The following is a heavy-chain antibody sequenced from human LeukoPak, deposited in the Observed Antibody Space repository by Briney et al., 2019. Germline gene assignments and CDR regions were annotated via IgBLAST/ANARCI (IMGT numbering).Heavy chain of an antibody. V-gene: IGHV3-23*01. CDR3: AKDDMGSGWAFDY. Sequence: GGSLRLSCAASGFTFSSYAMSWVRQAPGKGLEWVSAISGSGGSTYYADSVKGRFTISRDNSKNTPYLQMNSLRAEDTAVYYCAKDDMGSGWAFDYWGQGTLVTVSS. CDR2: ISGSGGST. CDR1: GFTFSSYA. D-gene: IGHD6-19*01. J-gene: IGHJ4*02.